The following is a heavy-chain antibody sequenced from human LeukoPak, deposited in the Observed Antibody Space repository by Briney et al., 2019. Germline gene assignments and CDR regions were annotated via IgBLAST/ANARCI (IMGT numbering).Heavy chain of an antibody. CDR2: ISSSSSYI. J-gene: IGHJ4*02. Sequence: GGSLRLSCAASGFTFSSYSMNWVRQAPGKGLEWVSSISSSSSYIYYADSVKGRFTISRDNAKNSLYLQMNSLRAEDTAVYYCARARHMQWLMTDYWGQGTLVTASS. CDR1: GFTFSSYS. CDR3: ARARHMQWLMTDY. V-gene: IGHV3-21*01. D-gene: IGHD6-19*01.